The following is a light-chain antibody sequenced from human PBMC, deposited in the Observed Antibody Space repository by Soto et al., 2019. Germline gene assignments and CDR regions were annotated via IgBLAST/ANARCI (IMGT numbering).Light chain of an antibody. CDR3: QQYCSSSTWT. CDR2: AAS. Sequence: EIVLTQSPGTLSLSPGERATLSCRASQSVSSAYLAWYQHKPGQPPTLLIYAASSRVTGIPDRFSGSGSGTDFTLTISRLEPEDFAVDYCQQYCSSSTWTFGQGTKVEIK. V-gene: IGKV3-20*01. J-gene: IGKJ1*01. CDR1: QSVSSAY.